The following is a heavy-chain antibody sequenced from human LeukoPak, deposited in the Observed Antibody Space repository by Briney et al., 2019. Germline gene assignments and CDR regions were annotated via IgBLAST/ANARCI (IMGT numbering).Heavy chain of an antibody. V-gene: IGHV4-39*07. D-gene: IGHD3-3*01. J-gene: IGHJ4*02. CDR3: ARRARDFWSATIGPHFDY. CDR1: GGSISSSSYY. CDR2: IYYSGST. Sequence: SETLSLTCTVSGGSISSSSYYWGWIRQPPGKGLEWIGSIYYSGSTYYNPSLKSRVTISVDTSKNQFSLKLSSVTAADTAVYYCARRARDFWSATIGPHFDYWGQGTLVTVSS.